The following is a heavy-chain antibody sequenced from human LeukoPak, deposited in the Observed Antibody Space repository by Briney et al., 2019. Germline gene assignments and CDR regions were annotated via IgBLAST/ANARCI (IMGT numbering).Heavy chain of an antibody. CDR3: ARSGSGWFDF. J-gene: IGHJ4*02. CDR2: IYAGGDT. Sequence: GGSLRLSCAASGLTLNTYAMNWVRQAPGKGLEWVSVIYAGGDTYYADSVKGRFTISRDNSKNTLYLQMNSLRAEDTAVYYCARSGSGWFDFWGQGTLVTVSS. D-gene: IGHD6-19*01. V-gene: IGHV3-23*03. CDR1: GLTLNTYA.